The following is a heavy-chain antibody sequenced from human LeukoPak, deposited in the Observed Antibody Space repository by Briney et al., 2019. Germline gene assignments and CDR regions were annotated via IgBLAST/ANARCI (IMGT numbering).Heavy chain of an antibody. V-gene: IGHV3-48*03. CDR1: GFTFSSYE. Sequence: SGGSLRLSCAASGFTFSSYEMNWVRQAPGKGLEWVSYISSSGSTIYYADSVKGRFTISRDNAKNTLYLQMNSLRAEDTAVYYCARDAPTMVRGVMAPDYWGQGTLVTVSS. J-gene: IGHJ4*02. D-gene: IGHD3-10*01. CDR3: ARDAPTMVRGVMAPDY. CDR2: ISSSGSTI.